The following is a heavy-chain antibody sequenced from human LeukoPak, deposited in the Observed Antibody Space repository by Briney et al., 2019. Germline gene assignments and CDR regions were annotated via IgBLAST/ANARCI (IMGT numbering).Heavy chain of an antibody. D-gene: IGHD3-10*01. Sequence: GGSLRLSCAASGFTFSSYGMHWVRQAPGKGLEWVAAIWYDGSNKYYADSVKGRFTISRDNSKNTLYLQMNSLRAEDTAVYYCARVGTMVRGVTLPYYYYYYGMDVWGQGTTVTVSS. V-gene: IGHV3-33*01. J-gene: IGHJ6*02. CDR1: GFTFSSYG. CDR2: IWYDGSNK. CDR3: ARVGTMVRGVTLPYYYYYYGMDV.